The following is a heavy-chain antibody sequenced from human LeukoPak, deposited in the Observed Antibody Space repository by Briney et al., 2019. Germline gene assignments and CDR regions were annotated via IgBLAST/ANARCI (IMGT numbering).Heavy chain of an antibody. Sequence: PSETLSLTCTVSGVSISSYYWSWIRQPPGKGLEWIGYIYYSGSTNYNPSPKSRVTISVDTSKNQFSLKLSSVTAADTAVYHCARVREDDYDSSGPSDAFDIWGQGTMVTVSS. CDR1: GVSISSYY. V-gene: IGHV4-59*01. CDR2: IYYSGST. J-gene: IGHJ3*02. D-gene: IGHD3-22*01. CDR3: ARVREDDYDSSGPSDAFDI.